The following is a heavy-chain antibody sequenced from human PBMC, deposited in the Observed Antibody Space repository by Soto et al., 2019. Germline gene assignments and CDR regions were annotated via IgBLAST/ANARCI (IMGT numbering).Heavy chain of an antibody. Sequence: EVQLVESGGGLVQPGGSLRLSCAASGFTFSSYSMNWVRQAPGKGLEWVSYISSSSSTIYYADSVKGQFTISRDNANNSLYLQINSLRAEDTAVYYCARDAAHGRSGWFDPWGQGTLVTVSS. CDR1: GFTFSSYS. D-gene: IGHD1-1*01. V-gene: IGHV3-48*01. CDR3: ARDAAHGRSGWFDP. J-gene: IGHJ5*02. CDR2: ISSSSSTI.